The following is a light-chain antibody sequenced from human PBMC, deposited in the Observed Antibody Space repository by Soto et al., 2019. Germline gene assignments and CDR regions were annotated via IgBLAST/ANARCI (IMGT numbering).Light chain of an antibody. CDR2: EVS. Sequence: LTQPASVSGSPGQSITIPCTGTSSDVGGYNYVSWYQQHPGKAPKLMIYEVSNRPSGVSNRFSGSKSGNTASLTISGLQAEDEADYYCSSYTSSSTYVFGTGTKVTVL. CDR1: SSDVGGYNY. V-gene: IGLV2-14*01. CDR3: SSYTSSSTYV. J-gene: IGLJ1*01.